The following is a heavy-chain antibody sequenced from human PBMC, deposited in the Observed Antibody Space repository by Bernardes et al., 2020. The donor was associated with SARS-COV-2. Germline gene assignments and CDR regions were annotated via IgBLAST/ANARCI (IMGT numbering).Heavy chain of an antibody. CDR3: AIMVRGGALDA. D-gene: IGHD3-10*01. Sequence: ASVKVSCKVSGSTLSFFSIHRVRQTPGKGLEWIGGYNPADGETMVAQNVQGRATMSEDTPTDTAYMELTSLKSEDTATYYCAIMVRGGALDAWGQGTKVTVSS. CDR2: YNPADGET. CDR1: GSTLSFFS. J-gene: IGHJ6*02. V-gene: IGHV1-24*01.